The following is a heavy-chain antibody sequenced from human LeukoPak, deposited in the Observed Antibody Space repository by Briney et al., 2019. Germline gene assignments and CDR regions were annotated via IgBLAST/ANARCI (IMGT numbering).Heavy chain of an antibody. D-gene: IGHD3-22*01. Sequence: GASVKVSCKVSGYTLTELSMHWVRQAPGKGLEWMGGFDPEDGETIYAQKFQGRVTMTEDTSTGTAYMELSSLRSEDTAVYYCATTLYYYDSSGSFDYWGQRTLVTVSS. CDR3: ATTLYYYDSSGSFDY. J-gene: IGHJ4*02. V-gene: IGHV1-24*01. CDR2: FDPEDGET. CDR1: GYTLTELS.